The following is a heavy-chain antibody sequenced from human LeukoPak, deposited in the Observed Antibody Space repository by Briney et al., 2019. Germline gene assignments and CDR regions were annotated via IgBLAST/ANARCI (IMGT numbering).Heavy chain of an antibody. V-gene: IGHV3-7*04. CDR1: GFTSSSYW. CDR3: ARENDGFDL. Sequence: GGSLRLSCAASGFTSSSYWRSWIRQAPGKGLEWVANIKQDGSQKYYMDSVKGRITISRDNAKNSVDLQMNSLRAEDTAVYYCARENDGFDLWGQGTMVTVSS. CDR2: IKQDGSQK. J-gene: IGHJ3*01.